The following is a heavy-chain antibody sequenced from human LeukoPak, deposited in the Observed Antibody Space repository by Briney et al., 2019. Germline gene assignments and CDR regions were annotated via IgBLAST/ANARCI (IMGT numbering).Heavy chain of an antibody. V-gene: IGHV4-38-2*02. J-gene: IGHJ2*01. CDR1: GYSISSGYY. Sequence: ASETLSLTCTVSGYSISSGYYWGWIRQPPGKGLEWIGSIYHSGSTYYNPSLKSRVTISVDTSKNQFSLKLSSVTAADTAVYYCAFCSGGSCLHWYFDLWGRGALVTVSS. CDR2: IYHSGST. D-gene: IGHD2-15*01. CDR3: AFCSGGSCLHWYFDL.